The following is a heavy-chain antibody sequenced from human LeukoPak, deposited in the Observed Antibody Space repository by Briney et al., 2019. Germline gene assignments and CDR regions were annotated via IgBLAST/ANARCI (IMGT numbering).Heavy chain of an antibody. V-gene: IGHV3-21*04. CDR1: GFTFSSYS. J-gene: IGHJ3*01. CDR3: ARDSGNWDDGTAFFDL. CDR2: ISSRSSYI. Sequence: PGGSLRLSCAASGFTFSSYSMNWVRQAPGKGLEWVSSISSRSSYIYYADSVKGRFTISRDNAKNSLYLQMNSLRAEDTAVYHCARDSGNWDDGTAFFDLWGQGTMVTVSS. D-gene: IGHD1-20*01.